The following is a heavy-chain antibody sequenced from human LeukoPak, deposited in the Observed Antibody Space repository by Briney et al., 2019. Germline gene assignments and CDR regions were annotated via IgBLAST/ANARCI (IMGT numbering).Heavy chain of an antibody. CDR2: INHSGST. V-gene: IGHV4-34*01. D-gene: IGHD6-19*01. Sequence: SETLSLTCAVYGGSFSGYYWSWIRQPPGKGLEWIGEINHSGSTNYNPSLKSRVTISVDTSKNQFSLKLSSVTAADTAVYYCASPYEWLVPGWGQGTLVTVSS. CDR3: ASPYEWLVPG. J-gene: IGHJ4*02. CDR1: GGSFSGYY.